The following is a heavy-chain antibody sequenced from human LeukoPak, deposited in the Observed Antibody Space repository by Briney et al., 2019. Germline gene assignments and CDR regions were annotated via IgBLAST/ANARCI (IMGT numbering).Heavy chain of an antibody. V-gene: IGHV4-30-2*01. CDR2: IYHSGST. D-gene: IGHD6-19*01. CDR3: ARVRIAVAPYFDY. Sequence: SQTLSLTCAVSGGSISSGGYSWRWIRRPPGKGLEWIGYIYHSGSTYYNPSLKSRVTISVDRSKNQFSLKLSSVTAADTAVYYCARVRIAVAPYFDYWGQGTLVTVSS. CDR1: GGSISSGGYS. J-gene: IGHJ4*02.